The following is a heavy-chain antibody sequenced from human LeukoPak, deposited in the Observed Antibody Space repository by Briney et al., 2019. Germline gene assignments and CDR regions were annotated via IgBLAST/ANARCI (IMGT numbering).Heavy chain of an antibody. V-gene: IGHV3-48*03. Sequence: GGSLRLSCAASGLTFSSYEMNWVRQAPGKGLEWVSYISSSGSSIYYADSVKGRFTISRDNAKKSLYLQMHSLRAEDTAVYYCARDSHKFDSSGYYPDAFDIWGQGTMVTVSS. CDR3: ARDSHKFDSSGYYPDAFDI. CDR1: GLTFSSYE. J-gene: IGHJ3*02. CDR2: ISSSGSSI. D-gene: IGHD3-22*01.